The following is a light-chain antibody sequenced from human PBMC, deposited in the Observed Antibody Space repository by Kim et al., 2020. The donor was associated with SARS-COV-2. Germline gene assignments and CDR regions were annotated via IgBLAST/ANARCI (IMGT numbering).Light chain of an antibody. J-gene: IGKJ1*01. CDR2: GAS. CDR1: QSSTSNY. Sequence: SPGERASLSCRASQSSTSNYLAWLQHKPGQAPRLLIYGASTRATGIADRFSASGSGTDFTLTISRLEPEDFAVYYCQQYGSSPRTFGQGTKVDIK. V-gene: IGKV3-20*01. CDR3: QQYGSSPRT.